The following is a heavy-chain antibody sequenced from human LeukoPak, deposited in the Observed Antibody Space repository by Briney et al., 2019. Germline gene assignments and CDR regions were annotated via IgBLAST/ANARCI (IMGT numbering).Heavy chain of an antibody. CDR3: ARAGYSGYDYAY. CDR1: GFTVSSNY. Sequence: GGSLRLSCAASGFTVSSNYMSWVRQAPGKGLEWGSFIYSGGSTYYADAVKGRFTISRDNSKNTLYLQMNSLRAEDTAVYYCARAGYSGYDYAYWGQGTLVTVSS. CDR2: IYSGGST. D-gene: IGHD5-12*01. J-gene: IGHJ4*02. V-gene: IGHV3-66*02.